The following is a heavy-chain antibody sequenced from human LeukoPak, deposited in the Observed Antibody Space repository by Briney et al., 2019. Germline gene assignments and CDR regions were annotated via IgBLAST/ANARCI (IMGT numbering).Heavy chain of an antibody. CDR3: ASQGAISDYYYYMDV. J-gene: IGHJ6*03. V-gene: IGHV1-69*04. Sequence: ASVKVSCRASGGTFSSYAISWVRQAPGQGLEWMGRIIPILGIANYAQKFQGRVTITTDESTSTAYMELSSLRSEDTALYYCASQGAISDYYYYMDVWGKGTTVTVSS. CDR1: GGTFSSYA. CDR2: IIPILGIA. D-gene: IGHD2-21*01.